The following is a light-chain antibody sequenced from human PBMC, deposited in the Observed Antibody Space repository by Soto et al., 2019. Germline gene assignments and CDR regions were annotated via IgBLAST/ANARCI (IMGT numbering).Light chain of an antibody. J-gene: IGKJ4*01. CDR2: AAS. CDR1: QSISNY. V-gene: IGKV1-39*01. Sequence: DMEMTQSPSSLSAFVGDRVTITCRASQSISNYLNWYQHKPGKVPKLLIYAASSLQSGVPTRFSGSGSGTDCTLNINSLQPEDFATYYWQQSYGTPLTFGGGTKSEIK. CDR3: QQSYGTPLT.